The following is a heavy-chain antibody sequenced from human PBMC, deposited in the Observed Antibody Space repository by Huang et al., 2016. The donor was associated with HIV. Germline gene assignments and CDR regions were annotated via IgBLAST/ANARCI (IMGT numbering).Heavy chain of an antibody. V-gene: IGHV1-2*06. D-gene: IGHD3-10*01. CDR1: GYSFTGHF. J-gene: IGHJ4*02. Sequence: QVQLVQSGAEVKRPGASVKVSCKASGYSFTGHFIHWVRRAPGQGLEGRGRIDPTSGAIKWASRFQGRVSMTRDKSIGTAYRELSGLRSDDTAVFFCAREAWASGVAHYFDYWGPGTLVTVSS. CDR2: IDPTSGAI. CDR3: AREAWASGVAHYFDY.